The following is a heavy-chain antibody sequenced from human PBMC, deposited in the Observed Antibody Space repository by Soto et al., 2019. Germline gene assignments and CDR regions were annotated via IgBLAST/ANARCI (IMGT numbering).Heavy chain of an antibody. D-gene: IGHD2-2*01. CDR3: ARLKGPVPIFDY. J-gene: IGHJ4*02. V-gene: IGHV4-39*01. CDR2: IYYSGST. CDR1: GGSISSSSYY. Sequence: QLQLQESGPGLVKPSETLSLTCTVSGGSISSSSYYWGWIRQPPGKGLEWIGSIYYSGSTYYNPSLKSRVTISVDTSKNQFSLKLSSVTAADTAVYYCARLKGPVPIFDYWGQGTLVTVSS.